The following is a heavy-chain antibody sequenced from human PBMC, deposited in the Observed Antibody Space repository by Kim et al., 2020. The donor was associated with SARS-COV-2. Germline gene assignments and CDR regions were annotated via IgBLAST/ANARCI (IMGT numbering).Heavy chain of an antibody. Sequence: SAKGRFTISRDNSKNTLYLQMISLRAEDTAVYYCAKQSKPGQQLLGRFDYWGQGTLVTVSS. D-gene: IGHD6-13*01. J-gene: IGHJ4*02. V-gene: IGHV3-23*01. CDR3: AKQSKPGQQLLGRFDY.